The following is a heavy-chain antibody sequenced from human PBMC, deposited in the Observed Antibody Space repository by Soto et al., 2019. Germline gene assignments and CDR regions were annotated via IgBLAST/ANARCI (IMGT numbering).Heavy chain of an antibody. Sequence: ASVKVSCKASGYTFTSYGISWVRQAPGQGLEWMGWISAYNGNTNYAQILQGRVTITRDTSANTAYMELSGLRSEDTAVYYCARDRGYSYGLHAFDIWGQGTMVTVSS. CDR2: ISAYNGNT. D-gene: IGHD5-18*01. V-gene: IGHV1-18*01. J-gene: IGHJ3*02. CDR1: GYTFTSYG. CDR3: ARDRGYSYGLHAFDI.